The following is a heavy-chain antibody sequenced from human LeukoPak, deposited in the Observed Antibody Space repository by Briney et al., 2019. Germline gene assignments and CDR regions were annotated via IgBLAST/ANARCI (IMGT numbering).Heavy chain of an antibody. Sequence: GGSLRLSCAASGFTVSSNYMSWVRQAPGKGLEWVSVIYSGGSTYYADSVKGRFTTSRDNSKNTLYLQMNSLRAEDTAVYYCARGGVVVVAATYLDYWGQGTLVTVSS. CDR3: ARGGVVVVAATYLDY. D-gene: IGHD2-15*01. CDR1: GFTVSSNY. J-gene: IGHJ4*02. V-gene: IGHV3-53*01. CDR2: IYSGGST.